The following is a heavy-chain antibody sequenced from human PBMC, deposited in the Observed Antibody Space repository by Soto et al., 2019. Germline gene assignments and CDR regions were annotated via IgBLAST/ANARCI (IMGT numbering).Heavy chain of an antibody. V-gene: IGHV3-30*18. Sequence: QVQLVESGGGVVQPGRSLRLSCAASGFTFSTYGMHWVRQAPGKGLEWVAVISYDGSIKYYADSVKGLFTISRDNSKNTLYQQKNSLKAEDTALYYCAKDDTNYYDSSDYYGLGYFDYWGQGTLVTVSS. CDR2: ISYDGSIK. D-gene: IGHD3-22*01. CDR3: AKDDTNYYDSSDYYGLGYFDY. CDR1: GFTFSTYG. J-gene: IGHJ4*02.